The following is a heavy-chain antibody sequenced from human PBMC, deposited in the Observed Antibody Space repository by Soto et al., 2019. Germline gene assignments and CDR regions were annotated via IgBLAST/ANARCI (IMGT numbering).Heavy chain of an antibody. D-gene: IGHD4-4*01. V-gene: IGHV3-48*03. CDR3: ARDPAIYSGKFDYGLDI. CDR2: IGNRGRTI. Sequence: GTLRLSCAASGFTFSNYEMNWVRQAPGKGLEWVSYIGNRGRTIYYADSVKGRFTISRDNAKNSLYLQMSSLRAEDTAVYYCARDPAIYSGKFDYGLDIWGQGTTVTVSS. CDR1: GFTFSNYE. J-gene: IGHJ6*02.